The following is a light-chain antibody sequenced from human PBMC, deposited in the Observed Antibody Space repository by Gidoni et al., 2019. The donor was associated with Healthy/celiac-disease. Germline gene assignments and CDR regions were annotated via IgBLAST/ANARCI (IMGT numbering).Light chain of an antibody. CDR3: GTWDSSLSVVV. CDR1: SSNIGNNY. V-gene: IGLV1-51*01. CDR2: DHN. Sequence: QSVLTPPPSVSAAPGQKVTISCSGSSSNIGNNYVAWSQQLPGTAPKLLMYDHNKRPSGIPDRFSGSKSGTSATLGITGLQTGDEADYYCGTWDSSLSVVVVGGGTKLTVL. J-gene: IGLJ2*01.